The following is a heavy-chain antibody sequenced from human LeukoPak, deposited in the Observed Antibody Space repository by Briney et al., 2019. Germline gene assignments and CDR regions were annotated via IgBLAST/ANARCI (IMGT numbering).Heavy chain of an antibody. J-gene: IGHJ6*02. CDR2: IWFDGKNE. V-gene: IGHV3-33*01. CDR3: ARDRHCANGVCHSPPGMDV. D-gene: IGHD2-8*01. Sequence: GGSLRLSCAASGFTFSSYGMHWVRQAPGKGLEWVADIWFDGKNEHFADSVKGRFTISRDNSKNTMYLQINSLRAEDTAVYYCARDRHCANGVCHSPPGMDVWGQGTSVTVSS. CDR1: GFTFSSYG.